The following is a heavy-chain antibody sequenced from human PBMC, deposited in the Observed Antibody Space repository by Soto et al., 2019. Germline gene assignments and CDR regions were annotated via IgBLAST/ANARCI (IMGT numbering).Heavy chain of an antibody. CDR2: ISSSSSTI. CDR1: GFTFCSYS. V-gene: IGHV3-48*02. D-gene: IGHD3-22*01. CDR3: ARDSGLHYYDSSGYSHFDY. Sequence: GGSLRLSCAASGFTFCSYSMNWVRQAPGKGLEWVSYISSSSSTIYYADSVKGRFTISRDNAKNSLYLQMNSLRDEDTAVYYCARDSGLHYYDSSGYSHFDYWGQGTLVTVSS. J-gene: IGHJ4*02.